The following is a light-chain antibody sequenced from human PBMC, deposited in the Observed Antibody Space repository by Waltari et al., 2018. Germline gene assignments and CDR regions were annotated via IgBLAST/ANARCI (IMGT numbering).Light chain of an antibody. CDR1: ESLSRTY. CDR3: QQYGTLPIT. J-gene: IGKJ5*01. Sequence: IVLPQSSGTLSLSPGERATLSCRASESLSRTYLAWYQHKPGQSPRLLIFGTFSRAAGIPDRFSGSGSGTDFTLIINRLEPEDFAVYFCQQYGTLPITFGQGTRLQIK. V-gene: IGKV3-20*01. CDR2: GTF.